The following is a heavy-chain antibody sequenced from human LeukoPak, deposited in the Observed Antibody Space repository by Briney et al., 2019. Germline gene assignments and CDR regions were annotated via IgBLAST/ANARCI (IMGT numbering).Heavy chain of an antibody. CDR3: ARDPNLVAAAGYFDY. V-gene: IGHV3-30-3*01. J-gene: IGHJ4*02. D-gene: IGHD6-13*01. CDR1: GFTFSSYA. CDR2: ISYDGSNT. Sequence: PGGSLRLSCAASGFTFSSYAMRWVRQAPGKGLEWVTVISYDGSNTYYADSVKGRFTISRDNSKNTLYLQMNSLRAEDTAVYYCARDPNLVAAAGYFDYWGQGTLVTVSS.